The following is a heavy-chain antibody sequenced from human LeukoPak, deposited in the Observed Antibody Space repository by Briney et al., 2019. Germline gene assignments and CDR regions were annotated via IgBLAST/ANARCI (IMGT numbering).Heavy chain of an antibody. Sequence: PSETLSLTCTVSGGSISSGSYYWGWIRQPPGKGLEYIGSIYYSGRTYYNPSLRSRVTISVDTSKNQFSLKLSSVTAADTAVYYCARRRSGSSYVDYWGQGTLVTVSS. CDR1: GGSISSGSYY. D-gene: IGHD1-26*01. CDR2: IYYSGRT. V-gene: IGHV4-39*07. J-gene: IGHJ4*02. CDR3: ARRRSGSSYVDY.